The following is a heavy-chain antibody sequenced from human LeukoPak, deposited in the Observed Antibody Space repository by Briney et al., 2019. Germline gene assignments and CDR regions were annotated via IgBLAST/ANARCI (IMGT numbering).Heavy chain of an antibody. V-gene: IGHV3-66*01. CDR1: GFTVTTNY. Sequence: GGSLRLSCAASGFTVTTNYMTWVRHAPGKGLECVSVLYSGGRTYYAASVKGRFTISRDTSKNALYLEMNSLRAEDTAVYYCATARAAYGGTYYFDYWGQGTLVTVSS. D-gene: IGHD4-23*01. CDR3: ATARAAYGGTYYFDY. J-gene: IGHJ4*02. CDR2: LYSGGRT.